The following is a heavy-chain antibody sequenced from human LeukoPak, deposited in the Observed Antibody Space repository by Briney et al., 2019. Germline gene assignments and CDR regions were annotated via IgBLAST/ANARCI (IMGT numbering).Heavy chain of an antibody. Sequence: KPSETLSLTCTVSGVSISSGSYYWGWIRQPPGKGLEWIGSIYYSGSTYYNPSLKSRVTISVDTSKNQFSLKLSSVTAADTAVYYCARQVLLWFGEAYNWFDPWGQGTLVTVSS. D-gene: IGHD3-10*01. V-gene: IGHV4-39*01. CDR2: IYYSGST. CDR1: GVSISSGSYY. J-gene: IGHJ5*02. CDR3: ARQVLLWFGEAYNWFDP.